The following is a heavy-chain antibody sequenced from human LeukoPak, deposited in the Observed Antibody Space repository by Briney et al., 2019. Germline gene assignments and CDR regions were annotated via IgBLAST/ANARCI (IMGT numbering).Heavy chain of an antibody. CDR2: IRSKAYGGTT. J-gene: IGHJ4*02. Sequence: GGSLRLSCAASGFTFSGYAMHWVRQAPGKGLEWVGFIRSKAYGGTTEYAASVKGRFTISRDDSKSIAYLQMNSLKTEDTAVYYCTSRGTYSSGWYSGYYFDYWGQGTLVTVSS. CDR1: GFTFSGYA. V-gene: IGHV3-49*04. D-gene: IGHD6-19*01. CDR3: TSRGTYSSGWYSGYYFDY.